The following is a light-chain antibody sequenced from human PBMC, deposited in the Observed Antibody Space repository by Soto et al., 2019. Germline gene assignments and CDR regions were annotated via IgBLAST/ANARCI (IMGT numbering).Light chain of an antibody. J-gene: IGKJ2*01. CDR3: LQYNNWPPPLYT. CDR1: HSVSFN. CDR2: GAS. V-gene: IGKV3-15*01. Sequence: EVVMTQSPDTLSVSPGERATLSCRASHSVSFNLAWYQQKPGQAPRLLIFGASSRATGVPARFSGSGSGTEFTLTISSLQSEDFAIYYCLQYNNWPPPLYTFGQGTKVDIK.